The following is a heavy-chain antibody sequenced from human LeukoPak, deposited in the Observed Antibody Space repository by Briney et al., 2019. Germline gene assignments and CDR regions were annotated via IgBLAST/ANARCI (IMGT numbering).Heavy chain of an antibody. V-gene: IGHV3-74*01. Sequence: GGSLRLSCAASGFTFSTYWMHWVRRAPGKGLVWVSRISTDGSVTSYADSVKGRFTISRDNAKKSLYLQMNSLRAEDTAVYYCARGHYGMDVWGQGTTVTVSS. CDR2: ISTDGSVT. CDR3: ARGHYGMDV. CDR1: GFTFSTYW. J-gene: IGHJ6*02.